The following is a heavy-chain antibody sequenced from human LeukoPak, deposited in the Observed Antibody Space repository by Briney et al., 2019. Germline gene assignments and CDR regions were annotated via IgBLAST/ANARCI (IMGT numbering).Heavy chain of an antibody. CDR3: ARQAGYYYDSSGPLDY. V-gene: IGHV5-51*01. J-gene: IGHJ4*02. CDR1: GYSFTSYW. D-gene: IGHD3-22*01. Sequence: GESLKISCKGPGYSFTSYWIGWVRQMPGKGLEWMGIIYPGDSDTRYSPSFQGQVTISADKSISTAYLQWSSLKASDTAMYYCARQAGYYYDSSGPLDYWGQGTLVTVSS. CDR2: IYPGDSDT.